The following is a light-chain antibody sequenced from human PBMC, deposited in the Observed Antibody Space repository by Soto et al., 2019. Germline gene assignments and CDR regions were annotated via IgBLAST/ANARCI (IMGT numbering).Light chain of an antibody. CDR1: QSIDTW. J-gene: IGKJ1*01. V-gene: IGKV1-5*03. CDR2: KAS. CDR3: QHYNSYSEA. Sequence: DIQMTQSPSTLAASLGDRASITCRASQSIDTWLAWYQQKPGKAPKLLIYKASTLQSGVPSRFSGSGSGTEFTLTISSLQPDDFATYYCQHYNSYSEAFGQGTKVDIK.